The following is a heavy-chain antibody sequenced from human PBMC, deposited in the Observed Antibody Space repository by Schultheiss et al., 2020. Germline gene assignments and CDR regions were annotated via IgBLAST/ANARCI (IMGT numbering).Heavy chain of an antibody. CDR2: IYHSGST. D-gene: IGHD3-3*01. V-gene: IGHV4-38-2*01. CDR1: GYSISSGYY. J-gene: IGHJ6*02. Sequence: ESLKISCAVSGYSISSGYYWGWIRQPPGKGLEWIGSIYHSGSTYYNPSLKSRVTISVDTSKNQFSLKLSSVTAADTAVYYCAATYFDFWSADYYYGMDVWGQGTTVTVSS. CDR3: AATYFDFWSADYYYGMDV.